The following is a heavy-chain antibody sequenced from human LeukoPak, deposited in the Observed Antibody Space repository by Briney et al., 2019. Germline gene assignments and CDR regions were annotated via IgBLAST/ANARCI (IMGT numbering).Heavy chain of an antibody. J-gene: IGHJ4*02. CDR3: ARDHYYDSSGHSHYFDY. Sequence: PSETLSLTCTVSGGSVSSSNYYWSWIRQPPGKGLEWIGYIYYSGDTNYNPSLKSRVTISLDTSRNRFSLKLSSVTAADTAVYYCARDHYYDSSGHSHYFDYWGQGSLVTVSS. CDR1: GGSVSSSNYY. CDR2: IYYSGDT. D-gene: IGHD3-22*01. V-gene: IGHV4-61*01.